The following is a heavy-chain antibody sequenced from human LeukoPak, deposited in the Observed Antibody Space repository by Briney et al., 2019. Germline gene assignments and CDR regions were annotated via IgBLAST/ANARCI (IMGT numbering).Heavy chain of an antibody. CDR1: GFTFSSYS. CDR2: ISSSSSYI. J-gene: IGHJ4*02. CDR3: ARDSGGVIVNGGPFDY. V-gene: IGHV3-21*01. D-gene: IGHD3-16*02. Sequence: GGSLRLSCAASGFTFSSYSMSWVRQAPGKGLEWVSSISSSSSYIYYADSVKGRFTISRDNAKNSLYLQMNSLRAEDTAVYYCARDSGGVIVNGGPFDYWGQGTLVTVSS.